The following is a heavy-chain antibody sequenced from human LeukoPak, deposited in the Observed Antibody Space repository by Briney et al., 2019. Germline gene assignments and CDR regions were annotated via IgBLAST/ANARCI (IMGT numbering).Heavy chain of an antibody. Sequence: PGGSLRLSCAASGFTFDDYAMHWVRHAPGKGLEWVSGISWNSGSIGYADSVKGRFTISRDNAKNSLYLQMNSLRAEDTAVYYCARLTYENWGFDYWGQGTLVTVSS. CDR3: ARLTYENWGFDY. V-gene: IGHV3-9*01. J-gene: IGHJ4*02. CDR2: ISWNSGSI. CDR1: GFTFDDYA. D-gene: IGHD7-27*01.